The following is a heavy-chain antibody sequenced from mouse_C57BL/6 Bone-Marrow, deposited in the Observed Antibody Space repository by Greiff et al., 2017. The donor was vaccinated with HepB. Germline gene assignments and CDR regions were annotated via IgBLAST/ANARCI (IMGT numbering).Heavy chain of an antibody. Sequence: EVQLQQSGPVLVKPGASVKMSCKASGYTFTDYYMNWVKQSHGKSLEWIGVINPYNGGTSYNQKFKGKATLTVDKSSSTAYMELNSLTSEDSAVYYCAREGSITTDIFDYWGQGTTLTVSS. D-gene: IGHD1-1*01. J-gene: IGHJ2*01. CDR3: AREGSITTDIFDY. CDR1: GYTFTDYY. CDR2: INPYNGGT. V-gene: IGHV1-19*01.